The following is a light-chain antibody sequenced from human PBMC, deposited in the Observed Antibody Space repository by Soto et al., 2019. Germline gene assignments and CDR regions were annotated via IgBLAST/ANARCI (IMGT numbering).Light chain of an antibody. V-gene: IGKV3-15*01. CDR3: QQYKDWPPYT. CDR1: QNIDSK. Sequence: EILMTQSPATLSVSPGERATLPCRASQNIDSKLAWYQQRPGQAPRLLIYGASTRAIDIPARFTGSRSGTDFTLTITSLQSEDFAVYYCQQYKDWPPYTFGQGTKVEIK. CDR2: GAS. J-gene: IGKJ2*01.